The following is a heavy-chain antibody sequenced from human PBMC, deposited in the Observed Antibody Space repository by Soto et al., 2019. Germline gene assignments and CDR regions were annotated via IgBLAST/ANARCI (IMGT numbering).Heavy chain of an antibody. CDR3: XXXXXXXPGDY. CDR1: GFTFNIYS. Sequence: DVQLVESGGGLVRPGGSLRLSCAASGFTFNIYSMNWVRQAPGKGLEWVSYISSSSSTIYYADSVKGRFTISRDNAKXXXXXXXXXXXXXXXXXXXXXXXXXXXPGDYWGQGTLVTVSS. V-gene: IGHV3-48*01. J-gene: IGHJ4*02. CDR2: ISSSSSTI.